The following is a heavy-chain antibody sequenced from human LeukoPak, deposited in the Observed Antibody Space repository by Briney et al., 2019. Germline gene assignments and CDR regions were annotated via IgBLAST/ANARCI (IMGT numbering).Heavy chain of an antibody. D-gene: IGHD3-22*01. Sequence: GGSLRLSCAASGFTFSSYAMSWVRQAPGKGLEWVSAISGSGGSTYYAASVKGRFTISRDNSKNTLYLQMNSLRAEDTAVYYCAKDLDDSSGYADYWGQGTLVTVSS. CDR3: AKDLDDSSGYADY. CDR2: ISGSGGST. CDR1: GFTFSSYA. J-gene: IGHJ4*02. V-gene: IGHV3-23*01.